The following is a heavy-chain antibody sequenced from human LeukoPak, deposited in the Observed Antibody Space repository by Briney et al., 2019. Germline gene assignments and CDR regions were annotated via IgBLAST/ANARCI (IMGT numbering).Heavy chain of an antibody. CDR1: GFTFDDYG. CDR2: INWNGGST. CDR3: ARDPDRYYFDY. D-gene: IGHD1-14*01. V-gene: IGHV3-20*04. J-gene: IGHJ4*02. Sequence: GGSLRLXCAASGFTFDDYGTSWVRQAPGKGLEWVSGINWNGGSTGYADSVKGRFTISRDNAKNSLYLQMNSLRAEDTALYYCARDPDRYYFDYWGQGTLVTVSS.